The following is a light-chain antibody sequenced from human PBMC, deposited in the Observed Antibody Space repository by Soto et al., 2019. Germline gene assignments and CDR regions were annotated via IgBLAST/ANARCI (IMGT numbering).Light chain of an antibody. Sequence: QSALTQPASVSGSPGQSITISCSGTRSDIGSYNYVAWYQQFPGKTPKILIYGVSNRPSGVSRRFSGSKSGNTASLTISGLQAVDEADYYCISYTGSSTCDVFGRGTKVTVL. V-gene: IGLV2-14*01. CDR3: ISYTGSSTCDV. CDR1: RSDIGSYNY. CDR2: GVS. J-gene: IGLJ1*01.